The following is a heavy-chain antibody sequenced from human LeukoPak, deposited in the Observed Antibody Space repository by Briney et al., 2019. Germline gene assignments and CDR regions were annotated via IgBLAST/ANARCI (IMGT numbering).Heavy chain of an antibody. CDR1: GGSISSYY. Sequence: SETLSLTCTVSGGSISSYYWSWIRQPRGKGPEWIGYIYHSGSTYYNPSLKSRVTISVDRSKDQFSLKLSSVTTADTAVYYCARSLGISFDYWGQGTLVTVSS. D-gene: IGHD7-27*01. CDR2: IYHSGST. J-gene: IGHJ4*02. V-gene: IGHV4-59*12. CDR3: ARSLGISFDY.